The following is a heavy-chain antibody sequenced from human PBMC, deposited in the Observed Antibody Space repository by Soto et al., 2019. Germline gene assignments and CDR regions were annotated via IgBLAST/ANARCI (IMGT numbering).Heavy chain of an antibody. CDR2: IIPIFGTA. CDR3: ARVGSITMVRGVPQYYYYGMDV. Sequence: SVKVSCKASGGTFSSYAISWVRQAPGQGLEWMGGIIPIFGTANYAQKFQGRVTITADESTSTAYMELSSLRSEDTAVYYCARVGSITMVRGVPQYYYYGMDVWGQGTTVTVSS. V-gene: IGHV1-69*13. D-gene: IGHD3-10*01. J-gene: IGHJ6*02. CDR1: GGTFSSYA.